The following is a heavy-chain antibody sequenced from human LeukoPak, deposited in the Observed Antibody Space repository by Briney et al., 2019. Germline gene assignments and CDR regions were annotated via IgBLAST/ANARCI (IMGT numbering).Heavy chain of an antibody. V-gene: IGHV3-73*01. CDR3: TRSDEWLVGY. CDR2: IRSKANSYAT. D-gene: IGHD6-19*01. J-gene: IGHJ4*02. Sequence: GGSLRLSCAASGFTFSGSAMHWVRQASGKGLEWVGRIRSKANSYATAYAASVKGRFTISRDDSKNTAYLQMNSLKTEDTAVYYCTRSDEWLVGYWGQGTLVTVSS. CDR1: GFTFSGSA.